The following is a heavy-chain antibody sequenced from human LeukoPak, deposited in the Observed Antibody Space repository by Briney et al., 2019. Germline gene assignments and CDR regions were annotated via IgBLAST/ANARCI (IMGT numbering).Heavy chain of an antibody. CDR3: ARGGDYVAYYYYYMDV. CDR2: ISSSSSYI. Sequence: GGSLRLSCAASGFTFSSYSMNWVRQAPGKGLEWVSSISSSSSYIYYADSVKGRFTISRDNAKNSLYLQMNSLRAEDTAVYYCARGGDYVAYYYYYMDVWDKGTTVTISS. V-gene: IGHV3-21*01. D-gene: IGHD4-17*01. CDR1: GFTFSSYS. J-gene: IGHJ6*03.